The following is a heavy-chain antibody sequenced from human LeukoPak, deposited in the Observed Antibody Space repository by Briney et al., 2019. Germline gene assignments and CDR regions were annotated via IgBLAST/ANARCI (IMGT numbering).Heavy chain of an antibody. V-gene: IGHV3-23*01. CDR3: AKRDY. Sequence: GGSLRLSCAASGFTLSDYAMIWVRQAPGKGLEWVAGISASGASPYYADSVKGRFTISRDNSKNTLYLQMNSLRAEDTAMYYCAKRDYWGQGTLVTVSS. CDR1: GFTLSDYA. CDR2: ISASGASP. J-gene: IGHJ4*02.